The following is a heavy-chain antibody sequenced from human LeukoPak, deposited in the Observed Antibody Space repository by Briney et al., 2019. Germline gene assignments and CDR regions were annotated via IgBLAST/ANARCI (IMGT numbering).Heavy chain of an antibody. CDR2: IKSKTDGGTT. CDR1: GFTFSNAW. J-gene: IGHJ6*03. V-gene: IGHV3-15*01. CDR3: AKATILGIPYYYMDV. D-gene: IGHD7-27*01. Sequence: GGSLRLSCAASGFTFSNAWMSWVRQAPGKGLEWVGRIKSKTDGGTTDYAAPVKGRFTISRDNSKNTLYLQMNSLRAEDTAVYYCAKATILGIPYYYMDVWGKGTTVTVSS.